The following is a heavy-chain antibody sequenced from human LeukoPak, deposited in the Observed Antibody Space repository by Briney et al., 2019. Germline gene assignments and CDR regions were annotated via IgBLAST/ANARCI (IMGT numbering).Heavy chain of an antibody. Sequence: GGSLRLSCAASRFTFSSYAMHWVRQAPGKGLEWVAVISYDGGNKYYADSVKGRFTISRDNSKNTLYLQMNSLRAEDTAVYNCARVGTYYYDSSGYPADAFDIWGQGTMVTVSS. CDR2: ISYDGGNK. J-gene: IGHJ3*02. V-gene: IGHV3-30-3*01. D-gene: IGHD3-22*01. CDR3: ARVGTYYYDSSGYPADAFDI. CDR1: RFTFSSYA.